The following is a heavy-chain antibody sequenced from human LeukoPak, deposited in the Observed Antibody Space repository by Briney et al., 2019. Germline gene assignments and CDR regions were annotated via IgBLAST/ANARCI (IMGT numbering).Heavy chain of an antibody. J-gene: IGHJ5*02. Sequence: SETLSLTCTVSGGSISSYYWSWIRQPPGRGLEWIGYIYYSGSTNYNPSLKSRVTISVDTSKNQFSLKLSSVTAADTAVYYCARGGVTMVLGWFDPWGQGTLVTVSS. CDR2: IYYSGST. D-gene: IGHD3-10*01. CDR3: ARGGVTMVLGWFDP. V-gene: IGHV4-59*01. CDR1: GGSISSYY.